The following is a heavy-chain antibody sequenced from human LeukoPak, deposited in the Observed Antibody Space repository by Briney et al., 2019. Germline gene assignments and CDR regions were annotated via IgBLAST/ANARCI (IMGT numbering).Heavy chain of an antibody. CDR1: GGSISSYY. Sequence: PSETLSLTCTVSGGSISSYYWSWIRQPPGKGLEWIGEINHSGSTNYNPSLKSRVTISVDTSKNQFSLKLSSVTAADTAVYYCARGIPPPDCGGDCYSQTFDYWGQGTLVTVSS. J-gene: IGHJ4*02. CDR2: INHSGST. D-gene: IGHD2-21*02. CDR3: ARGIPPPDCGGDCYSQTFDY. V-gene: IGHV4-34*01.